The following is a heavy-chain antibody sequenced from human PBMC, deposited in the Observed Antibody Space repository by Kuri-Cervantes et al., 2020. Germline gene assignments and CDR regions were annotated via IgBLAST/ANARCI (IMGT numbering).Heavy chain of an antibody. Sequence: GESLKISCAASGFTFSSYWMHWVRQAPGKGLVWVSRINSDGSSTSYADSVKGRFTIPRDNAKNTLYLQMNSLRAEDTAVYYCATSHLIKGYYYYYYGMDVWGQGTTVTVSS. J-gene: IGHJ6*02. D-gene: IGHD3-3*02. CDR1: GFTFSSYW. CDR3: ATSHLIKGYYYYYYGMDV. V-gene: IGHV3-74*01. CDR2: INSDGSST.